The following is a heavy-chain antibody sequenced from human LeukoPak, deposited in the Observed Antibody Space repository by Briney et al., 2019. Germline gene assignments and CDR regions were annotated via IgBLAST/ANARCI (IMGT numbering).Heavy chain of an antibody. J-gene: IGHJ4*02. Sequence: PSETLSLTCTVSGGSISSYYWSWIRQPPGKGLEWIGSIYYTGSTNYTPSLKSRVTISVDTSKNQFSLNLSSVTAADTAVYYCARYGLGTYSLDHWGQGTLVTVSS. V-gene: IGHV4-59*08. CDR2: IYYTGST. CDR1: GGSISSYY. CDR3: ARYGLGTYSLDH. D-gene: IGHD3-10*01.